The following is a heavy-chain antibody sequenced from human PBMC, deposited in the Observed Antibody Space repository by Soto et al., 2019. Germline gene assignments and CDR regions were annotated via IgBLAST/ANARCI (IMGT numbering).Heavy chain of an antibody. D-gene: IGHD2-15*01. J-gene: IGHJ5*02. CDR1: GYTFTSYG. Sequence: GASVKVSCKASGYTFTSYGISWVRQAPGQGLEWMGWISAYNGNTNYAQKLQGRVTMTTDTSTSTAYMELRSLRSDDTAVYYCARDWGGCSGGSCYKSKSWFDPWGQGTLVTVFS. CDR3: ARDWGGCSGGSCYKSKSWFDP. V-gene: IGHV1-18*01. CDR2: ISAYNGNT.